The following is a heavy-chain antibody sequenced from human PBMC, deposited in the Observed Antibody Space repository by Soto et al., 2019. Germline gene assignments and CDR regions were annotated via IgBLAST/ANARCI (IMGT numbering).Heavy chain of an antibody. Sequence: GASVKVSCKASGYTFTRYYIHWVRQAPGQGLEWMGIINPSGGSTSYAQKFQGRVTMTRDTSTSTVYMDLSSLRSEDTAVYYCAKSATVPAAIAYWGQGTLVTVSS. D-gene: IGHD2-2*02. CDR2: INPSGGST. CDR3: AKSATVPAAIAY. CDR1: GYTFTRYY. J-gene: IGHJ4*02. V-gene: IGHV1-46*01.